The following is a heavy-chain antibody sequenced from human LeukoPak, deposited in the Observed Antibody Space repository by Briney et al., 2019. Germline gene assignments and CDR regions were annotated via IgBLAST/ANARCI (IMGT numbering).Heavy chain of an antibody. CDR3: ARLNPRGGYHFSRFDP. V-gene: IGHV4-39*01. J-gene: IGHJ5*02. Sequence: SETLSLTCTVSGGSISSSNYYWGWIRRPPGKGLEWIGSIYHSGTTYYNPSLKSRVTISVDTSKNQFSLKLSSVTAADTAVYYCARLNPRGGYHFSRFDPWGQGTLVTVSS. CDR2: IYHSGTT. D-gene: IGHD3-3*01. CDR1: GGSISSSNYY.